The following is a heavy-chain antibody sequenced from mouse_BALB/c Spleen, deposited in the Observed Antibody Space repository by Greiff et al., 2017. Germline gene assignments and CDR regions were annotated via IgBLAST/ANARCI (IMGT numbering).Heavy chain of an antibody. Sequence: QVQLQQSGPGLVAPSQSLSITCTVSGFSLTSYDISWIRQPPGKGLEWLGVIWTGGGTNYNSAFMSRLSISKDNSKSQVFLKMNSLQTDDTAIYYCVRDKNSRTARASYYYAMDYWGQGTSVTVSS. CDR1: GFSLTSYD. J-gene: IGHJ4*01. D-gene: IGHD3-2*01. CDR3: VRDKNSRTARASYYYAMDY. V-gene: IGHV2-9-2*01. CDR2: IWTGGGT.